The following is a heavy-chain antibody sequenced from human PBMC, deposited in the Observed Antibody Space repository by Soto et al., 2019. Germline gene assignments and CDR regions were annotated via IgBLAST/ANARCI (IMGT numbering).Heavy chain of an antibody. CDR2: VSSEGGTQ. J-gene: IGHJ2*01. V-gene: IGHV3-30-3*01. D-gene: IGHD3-22*01. CDR3: ARENYYGGPVIGSLDL. CDR1: GFTFSTYA. Sequence: QVQLVESGGGVVQPGRSLRLSCTASGFTFSTYAMQWVRQAPGKGLEWVAVVSSEGGTQFYADSVKGRFTISRDNSKNSLYLQMSSLTTEDAAIYYGARENYYGGPVIGSLDLWGRGTLVSVSS.